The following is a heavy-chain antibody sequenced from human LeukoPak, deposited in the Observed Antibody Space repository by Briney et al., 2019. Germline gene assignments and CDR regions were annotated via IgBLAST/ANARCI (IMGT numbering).Heavy chain of an antibody. D-gene: IGHD6-19*01. CDR3: AKGSSSGFYYFDY. CDR2: MSYDGSNT. CDR1: GFTFSSYG. J-gene: IGHJ4*02. V-gene: IGHV3-30*18. Sequence: GGSLILSCAASGFTFSSYGMHWVRQAPGRGLEWVAGMSYDGSNTYYADSVKGRFTISRDNSKNTVYLQMNSLRAEDTAVYYCAKGSSSGFYYFDYWGQGTLATVSS.